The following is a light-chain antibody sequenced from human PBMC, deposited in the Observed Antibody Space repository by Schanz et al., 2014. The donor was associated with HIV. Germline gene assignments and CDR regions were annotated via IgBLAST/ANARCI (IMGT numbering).Light chain of an antibody. CDR3: QQYSTYPYT. CDR2: KAS. J-gene: IGKJ2*01. V-gene: IGKV1-5*03. CDR1: QSIGDW. Sequence: DIQMTQSPSTLSASVGDRIAITCRASQSIGDWLAWYQQKPGKAPTLLIYKASKLERGVTSSLSGSGSGTELTLTISNLEPDDFAIYYCQQYSTYPYTFGQGTKLEIK.